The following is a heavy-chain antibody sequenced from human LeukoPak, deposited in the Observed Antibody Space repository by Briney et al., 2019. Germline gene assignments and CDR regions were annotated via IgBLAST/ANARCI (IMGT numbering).Heavy chain of an antibody. Sequence: PGGSLRLSCAASGFTFSSYWMSWVRQAPGQGLEWVANINQDGSEKYYVDSVKGRFTISRDNAKNSLYLQMNSLGPEDTAVYYCARDPYSGNYGNYYYYYMDVWGKGTTVTISS. CDR1: GFTFSSYW. V-gene: IGHV3-7*01. CDR3: ARDPYSGNYGNYYYYYMDV. J-gene: IGHJ6*03. CDR2: INQDGSEK. D-gene: IGHD1-26*01.